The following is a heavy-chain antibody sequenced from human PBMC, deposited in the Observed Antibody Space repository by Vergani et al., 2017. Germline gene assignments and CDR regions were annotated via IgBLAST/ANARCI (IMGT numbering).Heavy chain of an antibody. CDR1: GGSISSSSYY. D-gene: IGHD5-12*01. J-gene: IGHJ6*02. Sequence: QLQLQESGPGLVKPSETLSLTCTVSGGSISSSSYYWGWIRQPPGKGLEWIGSIYYSGSTYYNPSLKSRVTISVDTSKNQFSLKLSSVTAADTAVYYCAREGRSPRSRLYYYYYGMDVWGQGTTVTVSS. V-gene: IGHV4-39*07. CDR2: IYYSGST. CDR3: AREGRSPRSRLYYYYYGMDV.